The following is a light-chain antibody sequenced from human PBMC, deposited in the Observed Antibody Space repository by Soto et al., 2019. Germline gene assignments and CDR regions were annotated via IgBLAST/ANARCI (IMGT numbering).Light chain of an antibody. V-gene: IGLV1-40*01. Sequence: QSVLTQPPSVSGAPGQRVTISCTGSSNDIGAGYDVHWYQQLPGTAPKLLIYGNSNRPSGVPDRFSGSKSGTSAFLAITGLQAEDEADYYCQSYDSSLSGSVFGGGTKLTGL. J-gene: IGLJ3*02. CDR2: GNS. CDR1: SNDIGAGYD. CDR3: QSYDSSLSGSV.